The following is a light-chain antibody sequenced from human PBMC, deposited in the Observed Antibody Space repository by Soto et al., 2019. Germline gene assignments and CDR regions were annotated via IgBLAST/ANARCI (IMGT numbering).Light chain of an antibody. CDR2: DAS. CDR1: QSISSSY. CDR3: QQYVSSTPT. J-gene: IGKJ1*01. V-gene: IGKV3-20*01. Sequence: EIVLTQSPGTLSLSPGERATLSCRASQSISSSYLAWYQQKPGQAPRLLIYDASSRATGIPDRFSGSGSGTDFTLTISRLEPEDFAVYYCQQYVSSTPTFG.